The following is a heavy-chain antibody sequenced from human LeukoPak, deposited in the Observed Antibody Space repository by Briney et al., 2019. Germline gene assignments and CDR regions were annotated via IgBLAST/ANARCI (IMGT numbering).Heavy chain of an antibody. CDR2: IKSKSDGGTT. D-gene: IGHD1-26*01. CDR3: TTDRMRGSYQYFDY. CDR1: GLTFSNGW. V-gene: IGHV3-15*01. J-gene: IGHJ4*02. Sequence: PGGSLRLSCAASGLTFSNGWMSWVRQAPGKGLEWVGRIKSKSDGGTTDYAAPVKGRFTISRDDSKNTLYLQMNSLKTEDTAVYYCTTDRMRGSYQYFDYWGQGTLVTVSS.